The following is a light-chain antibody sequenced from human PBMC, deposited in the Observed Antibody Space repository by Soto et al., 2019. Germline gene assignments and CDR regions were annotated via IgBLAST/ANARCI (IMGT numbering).Light chain of an antibody. CDR2: GNS. J-gene: IGLJ3*02. Sequence: QSVLTQPPSVSGAPGRRATTSCPGSTPNIGAGYDVHWYQQLPGTAPKLLIYGNSNRPSGVPDRFSGSKSGTSASLAITGLQAEDEADYYCQSYDSSLSTWVFGGGTQLTVL. CDR3: QSYDSSLSTWV. V-gene: IGLV1-40*01. CDR1: TPNIGAGYD.